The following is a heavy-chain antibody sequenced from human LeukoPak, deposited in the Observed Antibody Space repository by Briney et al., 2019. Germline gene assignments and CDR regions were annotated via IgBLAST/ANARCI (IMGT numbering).Heavy chain of an antibody. CDR3: ARGGIAARHNWFDP. V-gene: IGHV1-69*13. Sequence: SVKVSCKASGGTFSSYAISWVRQAPGQGLEWMGGIVPIFGTANYAQKFQGRVTITADESTSTAYMELSRLRSDDTAVYYCARGGIAARHNWFDPWGQGTLVTVSS. D-gene: IGHD6-6*01. J-gene: IGHJ5*02. CDR1: GGTFSSYA. CDR2: IVPIFGTA.